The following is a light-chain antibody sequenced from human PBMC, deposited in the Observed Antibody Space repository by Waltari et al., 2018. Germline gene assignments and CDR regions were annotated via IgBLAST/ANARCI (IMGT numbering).Light chain of an antibody. J-gene: IGLJ3*02. CDR2: VNSDGSH. CDR3: QTGGHGTWV. Sequence: QLVLTQSPSASASLGASVKLTCTLSSGHSSNIIAWHQQQPEKGPRYLMKVNSDGSHTKGDGSPDRFSGSGAGAERYLTISSVQSEDEADYYCQTGGHGTWVFGGGTKLTVL. V-gene: IGLV4-69*01. CDR1: SGHSSNI.